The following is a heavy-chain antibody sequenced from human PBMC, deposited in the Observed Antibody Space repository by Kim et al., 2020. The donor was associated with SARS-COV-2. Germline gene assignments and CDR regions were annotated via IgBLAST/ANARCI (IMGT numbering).Heavy chain of an antibody. CDR1: GYTFTSYA. V-gene: IGHV1-3*01. CDR3: ARAGVNYDSNSGTLGADDY. D-gene: IGHD3-22*01. Sequence: ASVKVSCKASGYTFTSYAMHWVRQAPGQRLEWMGWINAGNGNTKYSQKFQGRVTITRDTSASTAYMELSSLRSEDTAVYYCARAGVNYDSNSGTLGADDYWGQGTLVTVSS. CDR2: INAGNGNT. J-gene: IGHJ4*02.